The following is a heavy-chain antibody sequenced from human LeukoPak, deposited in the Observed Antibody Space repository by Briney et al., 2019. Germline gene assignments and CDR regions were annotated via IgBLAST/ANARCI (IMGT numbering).Heavy chain of an antibody. CDR2: ISSSSSTI. D-gene: IGHD6-13*01. CDR3: ARHEEDSSSWYNTYVNWFDP. CDR1: GFPFSSYS. Sequence: GSLELSCSASGFPFSSYSMNLGRPAPGKGLEWVSYISSSSSTIYYADSVKGRFTISRDNAKNSLYLQMNSLRAEDTAVYYCARHEEDSSSWYNTYVNWFDPWGQGTLVTVSS. J-gene: IGHJ5*02. V-gene: IGHV3-48*01.